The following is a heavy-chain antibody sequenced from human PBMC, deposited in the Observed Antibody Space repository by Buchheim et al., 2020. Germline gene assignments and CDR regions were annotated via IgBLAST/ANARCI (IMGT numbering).Heavy chain of an antibody. CDR3: ARHSPEDIVVVVAATPGSYYFDY. CDR2: IDPSDSYT. Sequence: EVQLVQSGAEVKKPGESLRISCKGSGYSFTSYWISWVRQMPGKGLEWMGRIDPSDSYTNYSPSFQGHVTISADKSINTAYPQWSSLKASDTAMYYCARHSPEDIVVVVAATPGSYYFDYWGQGTL. J-gene: IGHJ4*02. V-gene: IGHV5-10-1*03. CDR1: GYSFTSYW. D-gene: IGHD2-15*01.